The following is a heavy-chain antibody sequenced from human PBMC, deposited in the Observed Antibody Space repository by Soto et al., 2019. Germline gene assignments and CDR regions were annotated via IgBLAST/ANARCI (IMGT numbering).Heavy chain of an antibody. CDR2: IYYSGST. Sequence: QLQLQESGPGLVKPSETLSLTCTVSGGSISSSSYYWGWIRQPPGKGLEWIGSIYYSGSTYYNPSLKSRVTISVDTSKNQFSLKLISVTAADTAVYYCASGGSYSRFDYWVQGTLVTVSS. J-gene: IGHJ4*02. V-gene: IGHV4-39*01. D-gene: IGHD1-26*01. CDR3: ASGGSYSRFDY. CDR1: GGSISSSSYY.